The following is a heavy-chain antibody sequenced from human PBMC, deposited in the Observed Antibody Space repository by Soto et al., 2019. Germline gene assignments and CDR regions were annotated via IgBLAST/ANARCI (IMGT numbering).Heavy chain of an antibody. D-gene: IGHD3-22*01. Sequence: SVKVSCKASGGTFSSYAISWVRQAPGQGLEWVGGIIPIFGTANYAQKFQGRVTITADESTSTAYMELSSLRSEDTAVYYCARTAYHYDSSGPNWFDPWGQGTLVTVSS. V-gene: IGHV1-69*13. CDR1: GGTFSSYA. CDR3: ARTAYHYDSSGPNWFDP. CDR2: IIPIFGTA. J-gene: IGHJ5*02.